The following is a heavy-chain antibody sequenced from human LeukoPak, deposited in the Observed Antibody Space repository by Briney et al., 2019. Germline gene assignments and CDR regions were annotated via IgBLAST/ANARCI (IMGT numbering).Heavy chain of an antibody. D-gene: IGHD5-24*01. CDR2: ISSSSSYI. J-gene: IGHJ4*02. Sequence: PGGSLRLSCAASGFTFSSYSMNWVRQAPGKGLEWVSSISSSSSYIYYADSVKGRFTISRDNAKNSLYLQMNSLRAEDTAVYYCARRGDGYNSAIDYWGQGSLVTVSS. CDR3: ARRGDGYNSAIDY. CDR1: GFTFSSYS. V-gene: IGHV3-21*01.